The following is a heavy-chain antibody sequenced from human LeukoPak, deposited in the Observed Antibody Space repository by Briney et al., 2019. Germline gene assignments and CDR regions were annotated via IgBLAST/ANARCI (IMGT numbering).Heavy chain of an antibody. CDR2: ISGSGGST. CDR1: GFTFSSYA. Sequence: GGSLRLSCAASGFTFSSYAMSWVRQAPGKGLEWVSVISGSGGSTYYRDSVKGRFTISRDNSKNTLYLQMNSLTAGDTAVYFCAKDGRTTVTFDSWGQGTLVTVSS. CDR3: AKDGRTTVTFDS. V-gene: IGHV3-23*01. D-gene: IGHD4-11*01. J-gene: IGHJ4*02.